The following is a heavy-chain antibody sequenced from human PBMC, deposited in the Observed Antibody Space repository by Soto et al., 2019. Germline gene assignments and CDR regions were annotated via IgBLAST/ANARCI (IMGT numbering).Heavy chain of an antibody. Sequence: QVQLVQSGAEVKKPGSSVKVSCKASGGTFSPYGMNWVRQAPGQGLEWMGSIIPLYGTTNYAQTFQGRVTTPADESTSTVYMELRSLRSEDTAIYYCARGLRATVTALDRWGQGTLVTVSS. J-gene: IGHJ5*02. CDR3: ARGLRATVTALDR. CDR2: IIPLYGTT. D-gene: IGHD4-17*01. CDR1: GGTFSPYG. V-gene: IGHV1-69*18.